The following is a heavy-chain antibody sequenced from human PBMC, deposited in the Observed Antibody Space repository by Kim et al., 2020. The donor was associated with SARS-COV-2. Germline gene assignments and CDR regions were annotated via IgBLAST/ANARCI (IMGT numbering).Heavy chain of an antibody. CDR3: AKDLGGLDY. D-gene: IGHD2-15*01. Sequence: GGSLRLSCAASGFTFSSYGMHWVRQAPGKGLEWVAVISYDGSNKYYADSVKGRFTISRDNSKNTLYLQMNSLRAEDTAVYYCAKDLGGLDYWGQGTLVTVSS. J-gene: IGHJ4*02. CDR2: ISYDGSNK. V-gene: IGHV3-30*18. CDR1: GFTFSSYG.